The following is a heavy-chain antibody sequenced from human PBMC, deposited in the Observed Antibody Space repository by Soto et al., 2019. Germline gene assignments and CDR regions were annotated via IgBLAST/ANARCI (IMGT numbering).Heavy chain of an antibody. CDR3: AKAQFGSSTWYYYGMDV. D-gene: IGHD6-13*01. CDR2: INPKSGGT. J-gene: IGHJ6*02. V-gene: IGHV1-2*02. CDR1: GYTFTDYF. Sequence: ASVKVSCKASGYTFTDYFMYWVRQAPGQGLEWMGWINPKSGGTNYAQKFQDRVTMARDTSINTAYMELSRLRSDDTAMYYCAKAQFGSSTWYYYGMDVWGQGTTVTVSS.